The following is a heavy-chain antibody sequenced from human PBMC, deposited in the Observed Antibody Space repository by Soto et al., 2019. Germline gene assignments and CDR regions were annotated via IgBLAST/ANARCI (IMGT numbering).Heavy chain of an antibody. J-gene: IGHJ6*02. V-gene: IGHV3-21*01. CDR3: ARDCSGGSCYPGMDV. Sequence: GGSLSLSCAASGFNFNSYTINWVRQAPGKRLEWLSSISSSGYIFSTDSLRGRFTISRDNAKNSVYLQINSLRAEDTAVYFCARDCSGGSCYPGMDVWGQGTTVTV. D-gene: IGHD2-15*01. CDR1: GFNFNSYT. CDR2: ISSSGYI.